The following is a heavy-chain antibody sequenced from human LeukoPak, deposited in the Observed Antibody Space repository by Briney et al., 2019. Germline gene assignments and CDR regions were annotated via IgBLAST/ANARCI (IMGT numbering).Heavy chain of an antibody. CDR1: GGSISNYY. Sequence: SETLSLTCTVSGGSISNYYWSWIRQPPGKGLEWIGYIYHSGSTNYNPSLKSRVTISLDTSKNQFSLKLSSVTAADTAVYFCASDRGGLYYYDSSGYQYWGQGTLVTVSS. CDR2: IYHSGST. V-gene: IGHV4-59*01. J-gene: IGHJ4*02. D-gene: IGHD3-22*01. CDR3: ASDRGGLYYYDSSGYQY.